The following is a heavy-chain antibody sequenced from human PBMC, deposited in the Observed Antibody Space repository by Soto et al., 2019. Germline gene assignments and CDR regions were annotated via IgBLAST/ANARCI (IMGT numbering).Heavy chain of an antibody. CDR1: GYSFAGYW. V-gene: IGHV5-10-1*01. CDR2: IDPSDSQT. CDR3: ARQIYDSDTGPNFQYYFDS. J-gene: IGHJ4*02. Sequence: GESLKISCKGSGYSFAGYWINWVRQKPGKGLEWMGRIDPSDSQTYYSPSFRGHVTISVTKSITTVFLQWSSLRASDTAMYYCARQIYDSDTGPNFQYYFDSWGQGT. D-gene: IGHD3-22*01.